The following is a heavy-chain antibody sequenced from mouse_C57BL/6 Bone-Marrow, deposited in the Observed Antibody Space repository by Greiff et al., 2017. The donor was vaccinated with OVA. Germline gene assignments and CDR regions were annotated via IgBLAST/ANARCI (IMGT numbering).Heavy chain of an antibody. Sequence: VQLQQSGAELVRPGASVKMSCKASGYTFTSYTMHWVKQRPGQGLEWIGYINPSSGYTKYNQKFKDKATLTADKSSSTVYMQLSSLTSEDSAVYYCARDGDGYPCAMDYWGQGTSVTVTA. D-gene: IGHD2-3*01. J-gene: IGHJ4*01. CDR2: INPSSGYT. V-gene: IGHV1-4*01. CDR1: GYTFTSYT. CDR3: ARDGDGYPCAMDY.